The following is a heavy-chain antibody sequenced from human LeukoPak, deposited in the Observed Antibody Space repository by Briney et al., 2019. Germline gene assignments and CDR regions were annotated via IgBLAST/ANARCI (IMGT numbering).Heavy chain of an antibody. CDR3: ARGLPGIAAAGNWFDP. J-gene: IGHJ5*02. Sequence: GGSLRLSCAASGFTFSSYWMSWVRQAPGKGLEWVANIKQDGSEKYYVDSVKGRFTISRDNAKNSLYLQMNSLRAEDTAVYYCARGLPGIAAAGNWFDPWGQGTLVTVSS. CDR1: GFTFSSYW. V-gene: IGHV3-7*02. CDR2: IKQDGSEK. D-gene: IGHD6-13*01.